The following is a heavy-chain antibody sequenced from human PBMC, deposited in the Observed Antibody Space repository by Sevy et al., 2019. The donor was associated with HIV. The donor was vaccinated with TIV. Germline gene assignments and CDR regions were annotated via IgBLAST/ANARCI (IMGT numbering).Heavy chain of an antibody. CDR2: LSFGCGEI. CDR3: AGEGCTNPNDY. J-gene: IGHJ4*02. D-gene: IGHD2-8*01. V-gene: IGHV3-23*01. CDR1: GFTFSKYS. Sequence: GGSLRLSCAASGFTFSKYSMSWVRQPPGKGLEWVSTLSFGCGEINYADSVKGRFTISRDNSNSSVDLQMNHLRPEDTAVYYGAGEGCTNPNDYWGQGTLVTVSS.